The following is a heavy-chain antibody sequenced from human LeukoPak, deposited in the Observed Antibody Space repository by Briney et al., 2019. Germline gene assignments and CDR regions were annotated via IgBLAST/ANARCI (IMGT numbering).Heavy chain of an antibody. Sequence: SETLSLTCTVSGGSISSYYWSWIRQPPGKGLEWIGYIYYSGSTNYNPSLKSRVTISVDTSKNQFSLKLSSVTAADTAVYYRARGSEYSSSSGYLYYYYYYMDVWGKGTTVTVSS. CDR3: ARGSEYSSSSGYLYYYYYYMDV. J-gene: IGHJ6*03. V-gene: IGHV4-59*01. D-gene: IGHD6-6*01. CDR1: GGSISSYY. CDR2: IYYSGST.